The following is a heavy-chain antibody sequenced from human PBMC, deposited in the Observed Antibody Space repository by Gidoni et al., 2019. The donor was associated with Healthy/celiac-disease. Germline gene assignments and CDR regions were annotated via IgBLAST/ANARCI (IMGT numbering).Heavy chain of an antibody. CDR2: ISSSSSTI. CDR1: GFTFSSYS. V-gene: IGHV3-48*01. Sequence: EVQLVESGGGLVQPGGSLRLSCAASGFTFSSYSMNWVRQAPGKGLEWVSYISSSSSTIYYADSVKGRFTISRDNAKNSLYLQMNSLRAEDTAVYYCARGFYVPMDVWGKGTTVTVSS. D-gene: IGHD3-16*01. CDR3: ARGFYVPMDV. J-gene: IGHJ6*03.